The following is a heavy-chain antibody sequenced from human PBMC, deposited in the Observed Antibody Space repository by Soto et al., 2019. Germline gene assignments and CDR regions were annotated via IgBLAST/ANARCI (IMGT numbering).Heavy chain of an antibody. D-gene: IGHD7-27*01. Sequence: GGSLRFSCATSGFILSDCAMNWVRQAPGKGLEWVSYISSSSSVIDYADSVKGRFTVSRDNARNSLYLQMNSLRAEDTAVYYCARDLSWGSNWYYYMDVWGKGTTVTVS. CDR1: GFILSDCA. V-gene: IGHV3-48*01. J-gene: IGHJ6*03. CDR2: ISSSSSVI. CDR3: ARDLSWGSNWYYYMDV.